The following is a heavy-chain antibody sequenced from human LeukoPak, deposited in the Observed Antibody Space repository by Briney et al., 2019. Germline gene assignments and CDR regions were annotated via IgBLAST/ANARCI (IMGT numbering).Heavy chain of an antibody. D-gene: IGHD5-24*01. J-gene: IGHJ4*02. V-gene: IGHV3-64*01. Sequence: GESLRLSCAASGFTLSGYVMHWVRQAPGKGPESVSAITNNGGTTYYASSVKGRFTISRDNSKNTLYLHMGSLRTEDMAVYYCARENGGGSDYWGQGALVTVSS. CDR1: GFTLSGYV. CDR2: ITNNGGTT. CDR3: ARENGGGSDY.